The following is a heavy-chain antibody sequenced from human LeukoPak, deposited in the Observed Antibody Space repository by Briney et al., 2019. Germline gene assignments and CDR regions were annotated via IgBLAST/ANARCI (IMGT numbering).Heavy chain of an antibody. CDR2: ISSSSSYI. D-gene: IGHD3-22*01. CDR1: GFTISSYS. CDR3: ARGVARGFLFDY. J-gene: IGHJ4*02. Sequence: GGSLRLSCAASGFTISSYSMNWVRQAPGKGLEWVSSISSSSSYIYYADSVKGRFTISRDNAKNSLYLQMNSLRAEDTAVYYCARGVARGFLFDYWGQGTLVTVSS. V-gene: IGHV3-21*01.